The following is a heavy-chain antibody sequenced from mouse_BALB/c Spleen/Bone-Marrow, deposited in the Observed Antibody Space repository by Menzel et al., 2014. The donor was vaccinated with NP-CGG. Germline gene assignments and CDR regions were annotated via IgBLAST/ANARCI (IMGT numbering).Heavy chain of an antibody. D-gene: IGHD2-4*01. Sequence: VQLQQPGAELVKPGASVKLSCTASGFNIKDTYMHWVKQRPEQGLEWIGRMDPANGNTKYDPKFQGKATITADTSSNTAYLQLSSLTSEDTAVYYCAKYGGLRYAMDYWGQGTSVTVSS. CDR3: AKYGGLRYAMDY. V-gene: IGHV14-3*02. J-gene: IGHJ4*01. CDR2: MDPANGNT. CDR1: GFNIKDTY.